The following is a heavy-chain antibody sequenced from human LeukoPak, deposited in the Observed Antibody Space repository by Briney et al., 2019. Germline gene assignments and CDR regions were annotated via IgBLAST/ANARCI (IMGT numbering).Heavy chain of an antibody. V-gene: IGHV5-10-1*01. J-gene: IGHJ5*02. CDR3: ARYVLTIVRGVFVNWFYP. D-gene: IGHD3-10*01. CDR2: IDPSDSYT. CDR1: GYHFTSDW. Sequence: GESLKISCKVSGYHFTSDWIRWVRQMPGKGLEWMGRIDPSDSYTNYSPSFQGHVTISADKSISTAYLQWSSLKASDTAMYYCARYVLTIVRGVFVNWFYPCGQGTLVTVSS.